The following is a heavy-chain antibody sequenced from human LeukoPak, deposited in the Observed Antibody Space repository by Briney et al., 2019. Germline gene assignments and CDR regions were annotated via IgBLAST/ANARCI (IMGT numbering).Heavy chain of an antibody. Sequence: GRSLRLSCAASGFTFSSFGMHWVRQAPGKGLEWVAVISYDGSNKYYADSVKGRFTISRDNSKNTLYLQMNSLRAEDTAVYYCTRYYYDSSGYDAFDIWGQGTMVTVSS. CDR1: GFTFSSFG. V-gene: IGHV3-30*03. J-gene: IGHJ3*02. CDR3: TRYYYDSSGYDAFDI. CDR2: ISYDGSNK. D-gene: IGHD3-22*01.